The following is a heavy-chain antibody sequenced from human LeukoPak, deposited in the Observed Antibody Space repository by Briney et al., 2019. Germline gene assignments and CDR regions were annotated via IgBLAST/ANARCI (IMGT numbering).Heavy chain of an antibody. Sequence: GGSLRLSCAASGFTFSSYAMSWVRQAPGKGLEWVSGISGSGGSTYYADSVKGRFTISRDNSKNTLYLQMNSLRAEDTAVYYCAKDSAYSSGWYYSDPWGQGILVTVSS. CDR3: AKDSAYSSGWYYSDP. J-gene: IGHJ5*02. D-gene: IGHD6-13*01. V-gene: IGHV3-23*01. CDR1: GFTFSSYA. CDR2: ISGSGGST.